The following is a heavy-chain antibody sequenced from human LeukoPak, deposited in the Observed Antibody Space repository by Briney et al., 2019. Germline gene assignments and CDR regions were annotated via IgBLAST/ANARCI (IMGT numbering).Heavy chain of an antibody. V-gene: IGHV4-34*01. CDR2: INHSGST. CDR3: ARGVYDSSGYLYYFDY. J-gene: IGHJ4*02. D-gene: IGHD3-22*01. Sequence: SETLSLTCAVYGGSFSGYYWSWIRQPPGKGLEWIGEINHSGSTNYNPSLKSRVTISVDTSKNQFSLRLSSVTAADTAVYYCARGVYDSSGYLYYFDYWGQGTLVTVSS. CDR1: GGSFSGYY.